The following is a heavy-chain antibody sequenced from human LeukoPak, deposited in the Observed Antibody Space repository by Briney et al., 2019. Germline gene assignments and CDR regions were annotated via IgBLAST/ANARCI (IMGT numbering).Heavy chain of an antibody. CDR1: GFTFSSYA. CDR3: ARSQYTGSYLFDY. Sequence: PGGSLRLSCAVSGFTFSSYAMSWVRQAPGKGLEWVSVIYIGGTTYYADSVKGRFTIYRDNSKNTLYLQMNSLRAEDTAVYYCARSQYTGSYLFDYWGQGTLVTVSS. J-gene: IGHJ4*02. V-gene: IGHV3-53*01. CDR2: IYIGGTT. D-gene: IGHD1-26*01.